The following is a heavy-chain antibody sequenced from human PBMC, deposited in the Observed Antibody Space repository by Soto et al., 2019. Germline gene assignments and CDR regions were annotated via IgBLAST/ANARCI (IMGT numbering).Heavy chain of an antibody. CDR1: GFTFSTYA. Sequence: EVQLLESGGGLVQPGGSLRLSCAASGFTFSTYAMTWVRQAPGKGLEWVSGISGSGGSTYYADSVKGRFTISRDNSKNTLYLQMNSLRAEDTAVYDCAKRPLATVFGVAGNRFDPWGQGTLVTVSS. CDR2: ISGSGGST. J-gene: IGHJ5*02. D-gene: IGHD3-3*01. CDR3: AKRPLATVFGVAGNRFDP. V-gene: IGHV3-23*01.